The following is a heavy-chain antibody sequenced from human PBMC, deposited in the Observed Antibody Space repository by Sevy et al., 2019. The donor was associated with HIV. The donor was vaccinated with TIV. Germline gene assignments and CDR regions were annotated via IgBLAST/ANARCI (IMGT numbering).Heavy chain of an antibody. CDR3: ASTDYYDSDGYYLYAFDI. D-gene: IGHD3-22*01. CDR1: GGTFSSYA. CDR2: IIPISATA. J-gene: IGHJ3*02. Sequence: ASVKVSCKAFGGTFSSYAISWVGQAPGQGLEWMGGIIPISATANYAQKFQGRVTITADESTSTAYMEMSGLRSEDTAVDYCASTDYYDSDGYYLYAFDIWGQGTVVTVSS. V-gene: IGHV1-69*13.